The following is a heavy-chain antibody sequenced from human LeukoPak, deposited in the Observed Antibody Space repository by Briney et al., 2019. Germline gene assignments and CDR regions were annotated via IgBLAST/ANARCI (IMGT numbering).Heavy chain of an antibody. CDR3: ASDSPYYGMDV. V-gene: IGHV3-74*01. J-gene: IGHJ6*02. CDR2: INSDGSTT. CDR1: GFPFSSYW. Sequence: GGSLRLSCAASGFPFSSYWMHWVRQVPGRGLLWVSRINSDGSTTIYADSVRGRFTISRDNAKNTLYLQMSGLRVEDTAVYHCASDSPYYGMDVWGQGTTVTVSS.